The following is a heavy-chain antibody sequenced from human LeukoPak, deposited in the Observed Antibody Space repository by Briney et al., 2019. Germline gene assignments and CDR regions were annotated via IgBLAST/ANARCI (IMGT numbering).Heavy chain of an antibody. D-gene: IGHD6-13*01. CDR1: GGSISSSSYY. Sequence: PSETLSLTCTVSGGSISSSSYYWGWIRQPPGKGLEWIGSIYYSGSTYYNPSLKSRVTISVDTSKNQFSLKLSSVTAADTAVYYCARVSQHAIRYYYYYMDVWGKGTTVTVSS. CDR3: ARVSQHAIRYYYYYMDV. J-gene: IGHJ6*03. V-gene: IGHV4-39*07. CDR2: IYYSGST.